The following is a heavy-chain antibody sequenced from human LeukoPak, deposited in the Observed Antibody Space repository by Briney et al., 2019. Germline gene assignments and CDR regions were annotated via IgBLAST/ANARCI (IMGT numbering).Heavy chain of an antibody. V-gene: IGHV3-48*01. CDR1: GFTFSSYS. CDR2: ISSSSSTI. J-gene: IGHJ3*02. CDR3: ARLDCSNAFDI. Sequence: GGSLRLSCAASGFTFSSYSMNWVRQAPGKGLEWVSYISSSSSTIYYADSVKGRFTISRDNAKNSLYLQMNSLRAEDNAVYYRARLDCSNAFDIWGQGTMVTVSS. D-gene: IGHD3/OR15-3a*01.